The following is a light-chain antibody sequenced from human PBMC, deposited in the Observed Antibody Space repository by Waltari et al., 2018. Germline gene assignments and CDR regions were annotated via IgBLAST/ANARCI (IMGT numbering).Light chain of an antibody. CDR1: QSVVYSSNNKNY. CDR3: QQYYSTPQT. CDR2: WAS. J-gene: IGKJ1*01. V-gene: IGKV4-1*01. Sequence: DIVMTQSPDSLAVSLGERATINCKSSQSVVYSSNNKNYSAWYQQKPGQPPKLLIYWASTRESGVPDRFSGSGSGTDFTLTISSLQAEDVAVYYCQQYYSTPQTFGQGTKVEIK.